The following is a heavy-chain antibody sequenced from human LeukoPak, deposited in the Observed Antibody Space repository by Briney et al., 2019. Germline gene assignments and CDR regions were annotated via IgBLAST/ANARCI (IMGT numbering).Heavy chain of an antibody. J-gene: IGHJ5*02. CDR3: ARRYNWNYWFDP. CDR1: GGSISSSSYY. Sequence: SETLSLTCTVSGGSISSSSYYWGWIRQPPGKGLEWIGSIYYSGSTYYNPSLKSRVTISVDTSKNQFSLKLSSETAADTAVYYCARRYNWNYWFDPWGQGTLVTVSS. V-gene: IGHV4-39*01. CDR2: IYYSGST. D-gene: IGHD1-7*01.